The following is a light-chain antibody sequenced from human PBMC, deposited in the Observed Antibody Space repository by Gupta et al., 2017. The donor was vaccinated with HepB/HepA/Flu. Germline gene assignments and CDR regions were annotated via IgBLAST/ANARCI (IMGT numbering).Light chain of an antibody. J-gene: IGLJ2*01. CDR3: NSHTTRSTVL. CDR1: SSDVGAWDH. V-gene: IGLV2-14*03. CDR2: GVN. Sequence: QSALTQPASVSGSPGQSITISCTGTSSDVGAWDHVSWYQHHPGKAPKLIIYGVNSRPSGVSTRFSGSKSGNTASLSISGLQAEDEADYYCNSHTTRSTVLFGGGTKLTVL.